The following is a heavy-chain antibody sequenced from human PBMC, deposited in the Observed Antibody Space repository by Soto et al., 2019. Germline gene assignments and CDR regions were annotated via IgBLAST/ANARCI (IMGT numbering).Heavy chain of an antibody. CDR3: SRVKYIDYGRSNDY. CDR1: GFTFSSYE. J-gene: IGHJ4*02. D-gene: IGHD3-10*02. CDR2: ISSSSSAI. V-gene: IGHV3-48*03. Sequence: EVQLVESGGGLAQPGGSLRLSCAASGFTFSSYEMSWVRQAPGKGLEWVSYISSSSSAIYYADSVKGRFTISRDNAKNSLYLQMSTLRAEDAAVYYCSRVKYIDYGRSNDYWGQGTLVTVSS.